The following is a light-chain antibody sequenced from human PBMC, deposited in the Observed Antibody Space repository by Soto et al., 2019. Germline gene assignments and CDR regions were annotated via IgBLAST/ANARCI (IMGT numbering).Light chain of an antibody. J-gene: IGLJ7*01. CDR1: SSNIGSNY. CDR3: ASWDDSLRGQV. Sequence: QSVLTQPPSASGTPGQRVTISCCGSSSNIGSNYVYWYQQLPGTAPKLLIYRNNQRPSGVPDRFSGSKSGTSASLAISGLRSEDEADYHCASWDDSLRGQVFGGGTQLTVL. V-gene: IGLV1-47*01. CDR2: RNN.